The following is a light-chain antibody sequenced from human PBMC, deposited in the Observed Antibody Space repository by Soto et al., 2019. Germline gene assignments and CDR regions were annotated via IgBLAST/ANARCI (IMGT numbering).Light chain of an antibody. Sequence: QSALTQPASVSGSPRQSITISCTGTSSDVGGYNYDSWCQQHPGKAPKLMIYEVSSRPSGISNRFSDSKSGNTASLTTSGLQAEDEADYYCSSYTSSNFRVFGEGTKVTVL. V-gene: IGLV2-14*01. CDR3: SSYTSSNFRV. J-gene: IGLJ3*02. CDR1: SSDVGGYNY. CDR2: EVS.